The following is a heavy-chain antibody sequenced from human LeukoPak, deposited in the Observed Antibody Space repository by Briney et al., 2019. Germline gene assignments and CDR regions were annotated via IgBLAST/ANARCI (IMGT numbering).Heavy chain of an antibody. D-gene: IGHD2-2*01. Sequence: SETLSLTCAVSGYSISSGRYWGWIRQPPGKGLEWIGSVFHSGSTYYNPSLKSRVTISVDTSKNQFSLNLRSVTAADTAVYHCARSLSTAGIDSWGQGTLVTVSS. J-gene: IGHJ4*02. V-gene: IGHV4-38-2*01. CDR2: VFHSGST. CDR1: GYSISSGRY. CDR3: ARSLSTAGIDS.